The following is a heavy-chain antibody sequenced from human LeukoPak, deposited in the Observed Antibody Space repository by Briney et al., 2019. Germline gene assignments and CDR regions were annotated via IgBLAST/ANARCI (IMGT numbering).Heavy chain of an antibody. CDR1: GGSISSGGYY. V-gene: IGHV4-31*08. CDR3: VEVPRYSGSYGAFDI. D-gene: IGHD1-26*01. Sequence: SETLSLTCTVSGGSISSGGYYWSWIRQHPGKSLEWIGYIYYSGSTYYNPSLKSRVTISVDTSKNQFSLKLSSVTAADTAVYYCVEVPRYSGSYGAFDIWGQGTMVTVSS. CDR2: IYYSGST. J-gene: IGHJ3*02.